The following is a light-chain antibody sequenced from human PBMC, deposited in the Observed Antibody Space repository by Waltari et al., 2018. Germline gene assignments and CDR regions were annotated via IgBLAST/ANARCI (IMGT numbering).Light chain of an antibody. CDR2: DAS. CDR1: QSIVDA. J-gene: IGKJ5*01. CDR3: QQRRNWPLS. Sequence: VLTQSPATLSLSPGDRAALSCRASQSIVDAIAWYQQRPGQTPRLLIYDASNRAPGIPARFSGSGSRTDFTLTISSLEPEDFAVYYCQQRRNWPLSFGQGTRLEIK. V-gene: IGKV3-11*01.